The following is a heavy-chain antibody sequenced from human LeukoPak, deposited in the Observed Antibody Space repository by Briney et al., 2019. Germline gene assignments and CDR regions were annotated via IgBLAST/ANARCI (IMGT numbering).Heavy chain of an antibody. CDR2: IYYSGST. CDR3: ARSPRNVVGATTYYFDY. CDR1: GGSISSYY. V-gene: IGHV4-59*01. D-gene: IGHD1-26*01. J-gene: IGHJ4*02. Sequence: SETLSLTCTVSGGSISSYYWSWIRQPPGKGLEWIGYIYYSGSTNYNPSLKSRVTISVDTSKNLFSLKLSSVTAADTAVYYCARSPRNVVGATTYYFDYWGQGTLVTVSS.